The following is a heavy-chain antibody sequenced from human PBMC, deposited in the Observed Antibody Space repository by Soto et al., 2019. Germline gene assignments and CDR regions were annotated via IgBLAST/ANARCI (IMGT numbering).Heavy chain of an antibody. V-gene: IGHV3-21*01. CDR1: GFPLRIST. CDR2: ISSSSSYI. Sequence: GGSLRLSCAASGFPLRISTMNWVRQAPGKGLEWLSSISSSSSYIFYADSVKGRFTISRDNAKNSLYLQMNSLRAEDTAVYYCARDLGEVSAMWGQGTLVTVSS. CDR3: ARDLGEVSAM. J-gene: IGHJ4*02. D-gene: IGHD2-21*02.